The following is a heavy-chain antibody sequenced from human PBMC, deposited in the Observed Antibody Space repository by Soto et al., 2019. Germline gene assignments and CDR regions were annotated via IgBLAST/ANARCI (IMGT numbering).Heavy chain of an antibody. D-gene: IGHD3-10*01. CDR1: GGSFSGYY. J-gene: IGHJ4*02. CDR3: ARGPPPHGSGSYYNKYYFDY. Sequence: ASETLSLTCAVYGGSFSGYYWSWIRQPPGKGLEWIGEINHSGSTNYNPSLKSRVTISVDTSKNQFSLKLSSVTAADTAVYYCARGPPPHGSGSYYNKYYFDYWGQGTLVTVSS. V-gene: IGHV4-34*01. CDR2: INHSGST.